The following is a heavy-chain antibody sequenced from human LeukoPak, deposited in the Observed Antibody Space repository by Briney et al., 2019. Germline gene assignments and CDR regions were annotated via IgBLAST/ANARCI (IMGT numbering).Heavy chain of an antibody. Sequence: SETLSLTCTVSGGSISGYYWNWIRQPPGKGLEWIGYMYYSGRTSYNPSLKSRVTISVDTSKDQFSLNLTSVTAADQAVYYCARRSFSYYGMDVWGQGTTVTVSS. J-gene: IGHJ6*02. CDR2: MYYSGRT. V-gene: IGHV4-59*08. CDR1: GGSISGYY. CDR3: ARRSFSYYGMDV.